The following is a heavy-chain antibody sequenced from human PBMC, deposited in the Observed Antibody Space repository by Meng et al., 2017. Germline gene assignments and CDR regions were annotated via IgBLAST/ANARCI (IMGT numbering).Heavy chain of an antibody. CDR2: IKKDGSDK. J-gene: IGHJ4*02. CDR1: GFTFSSYW. Sequence: GESLKISCAASGFTFSSYWMNWVRQAPGKGLEWVANIKKDGSDKYYADSVKGRFTISRDNAKNSLFLQMNSLRAKDTAVYYCARDLSRITMVRGVIGVLDYWGQGTLVTVSS. V-gene: IGHV3-7*01. D-gene: IGHD3-10*01. CDR3: ARDLSRITMVRGVIGVLDY.